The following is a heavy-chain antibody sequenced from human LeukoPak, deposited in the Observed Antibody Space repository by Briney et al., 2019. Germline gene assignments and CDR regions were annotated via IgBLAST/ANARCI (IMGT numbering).Heavy chain of an antibody. Sequence: ASVKVSCKASGGTFTGYYMHWVRQAPGQGLEWMGWINPNSGGTNYAQKFQGRVTMTRDTSISTAYMELSRLRSDDTAVYYCARDLTKTGYSSSHANYWGQGTLVTVSS. D-gene: IGHD6-13*01. J-gene: IGHJ4*02. CDR2: INPNSGGT. CDR1: GGTFTGYY. V-gene: IGHV1-2*02. CDR3: ARDLTKTGYSSSHANY.